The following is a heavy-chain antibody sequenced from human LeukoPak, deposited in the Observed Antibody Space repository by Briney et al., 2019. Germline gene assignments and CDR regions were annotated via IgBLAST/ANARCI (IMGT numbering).Heavy chain of an antibody. CDR1: GFTFTNYG. J-gene: IGHJ5*02. Sequence: GGSLRLSCATSGFTFTNYGIHWVRQAPGKGLEWVTVIWYDGSNKYYAYSVKGRFTISRDSSNNTVFLQMNSLRAEDTAVYYCAREDSYGYGGVWFDPWGQGTLVTVSS. V-gene: IGHV3-33*01. D-gene: IGHD5-18*01. CDR2: IWYDGSNK. CDR3: AREDSYGYGGVWFDP.